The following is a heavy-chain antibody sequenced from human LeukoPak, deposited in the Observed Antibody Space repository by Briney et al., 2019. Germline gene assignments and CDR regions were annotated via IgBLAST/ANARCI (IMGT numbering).Heavy chain of an antibody. CDR1: GFTFSNYW. V-gene: IGHV3-7*01. Sequence: GGSLRLSCEASGFTFSNYWMSWVRQTPGKGLEWVVNIKEDGSEKNYVDSVKGRFTLSRDNAKNSLYLQMNSLRAEDTAVYYCARSGSDFDYWGQGTLVSVSS. CDR3: ARSGSDFDY. D-gene: IGHD3-3*01. J-gene: IGHJ4*02. CDR2: IKEDGSEK.